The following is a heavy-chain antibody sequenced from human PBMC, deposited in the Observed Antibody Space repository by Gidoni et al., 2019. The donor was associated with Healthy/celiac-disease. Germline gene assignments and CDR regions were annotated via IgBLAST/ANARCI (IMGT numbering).Heavy chain of an antibody. Sequence: QVQLVQSGAEVKKPGSSVKVSCKASRGTFSSYAISWVRQAPGQGLEWMGGIIPIFGTANYAQKFQGRVTITADESTSTAYMELSSLRSEDTAVYYCASTRVVGATNAFDIWGQGTMVTVSS. CDR3: ASTRVVGATNAFDI. J-gene: IGHJ3*02. D-gene: IGHD1-26*01. CDR1: RGTFSSYA. CDR2: IIPIFGTA. V-gene: IGHV1-69*01.